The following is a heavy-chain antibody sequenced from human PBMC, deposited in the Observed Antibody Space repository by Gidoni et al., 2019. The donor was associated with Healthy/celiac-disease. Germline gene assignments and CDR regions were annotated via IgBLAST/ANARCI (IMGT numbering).Heavy chain of an antibody. CDR3: AKDGPGGWYPRYWFDP. Sequence: EVQLLESGGGLVQPGGSLRLSCAASGFTFSSYAMGWVRQAPGKGLEWVSAISGSGGSTYYADSVKGRFTISRDNSKNTLYLQMNSLRAEDTAVYYCAKDGPGGWYPRYWFDPWGQGTLVTVSS. V-gene: IGHV3-23*01. D-gene: IGHD6-19*01. CDR2: ISGSGGST. CDR1: GFTFSSYA. J-gene: IGHJ5*02.